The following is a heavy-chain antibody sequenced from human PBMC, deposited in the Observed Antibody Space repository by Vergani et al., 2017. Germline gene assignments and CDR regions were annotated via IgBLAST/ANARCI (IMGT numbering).Heavy chain of an antibody. V-gene: IGHV4-38-2*02. CDR3: ARELSYYYCSGSDDYNPYYYEGMDV. Sequence: QVQLQESGPGLVKPSETLSLTCAVSGFSIDNGYYWDWIRQPPGKGLEWIGSIYRTGRTHVNPSLKSRVTISVDTSNNHFSLKLTSVTAGDTAVYFCARELSYYYCSGSDDYNPYYYEGMDVWGPGTTVTVSS. CDR2: IYRTGRT. J-gene: IGHJ6*02. CDR1: GFSIDNGYY. D-gene: IGHD3-10*01.